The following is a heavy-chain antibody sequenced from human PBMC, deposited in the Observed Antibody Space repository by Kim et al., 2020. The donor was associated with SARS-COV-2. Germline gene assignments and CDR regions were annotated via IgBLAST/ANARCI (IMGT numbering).Heavy chain of an antibody. D-gene: IGHD2-2*01. V-gene: IGHV7-4-1*02. CDR3: AREGVYCSSTSCYGLKWFGQAPEPDY. CDR2: INTNTGNP. Sequence: ASVKVSCKASGYTFTSYAMNWVRQAPGQGLEWMGWINTNTGNPTYAQGFTGRFVFSLDTSVSTAYLQISSLKAEDTAVYYCAREGVYCSSTSCYGLKWFGQAPEPDYWGQGTLVTVSS. CDR1: GYTFTSYA. J-gene: IGHJ4*02.